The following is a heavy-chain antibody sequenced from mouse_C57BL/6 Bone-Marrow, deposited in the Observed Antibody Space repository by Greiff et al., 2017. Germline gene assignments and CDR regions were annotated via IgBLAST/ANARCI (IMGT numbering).Heavy chain of an antibody. CDR2: IDPENGDT. CDR1: GFNIKDDY. CDR3: TTSMFFFAY. Sequence: VQLQQSGAELVRPGASVKLSCTASGFNIKDDYMHWVKQRPEQGLEWIGWIDPENGDTEYASKFQGKAAITADTSSNTAYLQLSSLTSEDTAVYYCTTSMFFFAYWGQGTLVTVSA. J-gene: IGHJ3*01. V-gene: IGHV14-4*01.